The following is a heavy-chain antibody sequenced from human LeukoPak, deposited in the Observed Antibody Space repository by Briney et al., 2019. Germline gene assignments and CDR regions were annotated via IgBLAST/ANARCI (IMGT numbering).Heavy chain of an antibody. CDR3: ATYNSGSYWGTDY. Sequence: ASVKVSCKASGYTLTGYYMHWVRQAPGQGLEWMGRINPNSGGTNYAQKFQGRVTMTRDTSISTAYMELSRLRSDDTAVYYCATYNSGSYWGTDYWGQGTLVTVSS. CDR2: INPNSGGT. CDR1: GYTLTGYY. D-gene: IGHD1-26*01. J-gene: IGHJ4*02. V-gene: IGHV1-2*06.